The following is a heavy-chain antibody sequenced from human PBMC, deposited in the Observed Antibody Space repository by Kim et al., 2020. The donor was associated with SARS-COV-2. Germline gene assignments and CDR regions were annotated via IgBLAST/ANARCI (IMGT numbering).Heavy chain of an antibody. D-gene: IGHD2-2*01. CDR3: ARQGYCSSTSCYARRRYYYYGMDV. V-gene: IGHV1-69*13. CDR2: IIPIFGTA. J-gene: IGHJ6*02. CDR1: GGTFSSYA. Sequence: SVKVSCKASGGTFSSYAISWVRQAPGQGLEWMGGIIPIFGTANYAQKFQGRVTITADESTSTAYMELSSLRSEDTAVYYCARQGYCSSTSCYARRRYYYYGMDVWGQGTTVTVSS.